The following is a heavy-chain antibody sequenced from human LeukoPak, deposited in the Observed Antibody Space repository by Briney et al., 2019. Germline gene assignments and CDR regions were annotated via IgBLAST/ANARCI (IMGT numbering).Heavy chain of an antibody. CDR1: GFTVSSNY. J-gene: IGHJ4*02. V-gene: IGHV3-53*01. CDR3: ARDPGKPYCSGGSCYSGFDY. CDR2: IYSGGST. Sequence: GGSLRLSCAASGFTVSSNYMSWVRQAPGKGLEWVSVIYSGGSTYYADSVKGRFTISRDNSKNTLYLQMNSLRAEDTAVYYCARDPGKPYCSGGSCYSGFDYWGQGTLVTVSS. D-gene: IGHD2-15*01.